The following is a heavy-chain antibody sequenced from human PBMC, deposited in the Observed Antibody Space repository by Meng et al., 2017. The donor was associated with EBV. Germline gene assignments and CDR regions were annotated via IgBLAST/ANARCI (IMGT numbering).Heavy chain of an antibody. Sequence: QVQLQESGPGLVKPSETLSLTCTVSGGSVNNESYYWSWIRQPPAKGLEYIGYIYYPGSTNYNSSLKSRVTISLDKSKNQFSLKLTSLAAADTAIYYCARGDYTNYPRWFDPWGQGTLVTVSS. CDR2: IYYPGST. J-gene: IGHJ5*02. D-gene: IGHD4-11*01. V-gene: IGHV4-61*01. CDR3: ARGDYTNYPRWFDP. CDR1: GGSVNNESYY.